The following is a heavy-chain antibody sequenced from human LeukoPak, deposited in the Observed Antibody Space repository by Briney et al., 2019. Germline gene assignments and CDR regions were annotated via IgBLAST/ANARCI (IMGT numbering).Heavy chain of an antibody. J-gene: IGHJ4*02. V-gene: IGHV3-23*01. D-gene: IGHD3-10*01. CDR1: GFTFSSYA. Sequence: GGSLRLSCAASGFTFSSYAMSWVRQAPGKGLEWVSAISGSGGSTYYVDSVKGRFTISRDNSKNTLYLQMNSLRAEDTAVYYCAKDLGLWFGELYFDYWGQGTLVTVSS. CDR3: AKDLGLWFGELYFDY. CDR2: ISGSGGST.